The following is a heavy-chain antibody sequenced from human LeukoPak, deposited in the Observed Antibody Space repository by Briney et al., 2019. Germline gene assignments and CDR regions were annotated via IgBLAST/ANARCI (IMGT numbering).Heavy chain of an antibody. CDR2: ISGSGGST. V-gene: IGHV3-23*01. D-gene: IGHD6-13*01. CDR3: AKDPRVRAAAAGTFFDY. J-gene: IGHJ4*02. CDR1: GFTFSSYA. Sequence: GGSLRLSCAASGFTFSSYAMSWVRQAPGKGLEWVSAISGSGGSTYYADSVKGRFTISRDNSKNTLYLQMNSLRAEDTAVYYCAKDPRVRAAAAGTFFDYWGQGTLVTVSS.